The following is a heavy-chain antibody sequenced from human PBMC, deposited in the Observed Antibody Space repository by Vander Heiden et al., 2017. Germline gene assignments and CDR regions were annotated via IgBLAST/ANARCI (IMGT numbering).Heavy chain of an antibody. J-gene: IGHJ4*02. CDR1: GGSISSGDYY. V-gene: IGHV4-31*03. D-gene: IGHD2-15*01. CDR3: ARVDSGGDYFDY. CDR2: IHDSGTT. Sequence: QVQLQESGPGLVKPSQTLSVTCTVSGGSISSGDYYWSWIRQHPGKGLEWIGYIHDSGTTHYNSSLKSRVTISVDTSKNQFSLKLSSVTAADTAVYYCARVDSGGDYFDYWGQGTLVTVSS.